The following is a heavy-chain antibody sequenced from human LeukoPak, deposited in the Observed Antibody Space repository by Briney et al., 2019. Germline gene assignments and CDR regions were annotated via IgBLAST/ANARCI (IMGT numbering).Heavy chain of an antibody. CDR1: GGSISGYY. D-gene: IGHD1-26*01. Sequence: SSETLSLTCTVSGGSISGYYWNWIRQPPGKGLEWIGHFYYSGSTNYNPSLKSRVTISVDTSRNQFSLKLTSVTAADTAVYYCARGQGGNYYLNYFDYWGQGALVTVSS. CDR2: FYYSGST. J-gene: IGHJ4*02. CDR3: ARGQGGNYYLNYFDY. V-gene: IGHV4-59*01.